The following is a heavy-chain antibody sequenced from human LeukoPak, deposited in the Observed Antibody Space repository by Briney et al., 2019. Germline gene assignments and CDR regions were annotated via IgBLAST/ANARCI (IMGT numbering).Heavy chain of an antibody. CDR2: ISYDGSNK. Sequence: GGSLRRSCAASGFTFSSYGMHWVRQAPGKGLEWVAVISYDGSNKYYADSVKGRFTISRDNSKNTLYLQMNSLRAEDTAVYYCAKATGGSDTGTAFDIWGQGTMVTVSS. CDR1: GFTFSSYG. J-gene: IGHJ3*02. V-gene: IGHV3-30*18. CDR3: AKATGGSDTGTAFDI. D-gene: IGHD1-26*01.